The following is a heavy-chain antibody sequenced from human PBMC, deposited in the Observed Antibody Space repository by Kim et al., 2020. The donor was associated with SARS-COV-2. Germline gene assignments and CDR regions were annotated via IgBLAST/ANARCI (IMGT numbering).Heavy chain of an antibody. D-gene: IGHD1-26*01. V-gene: IGHV3-33*01. CDR3: ARDGIVGATGIDY. J-gene: IGHJ4*02. CDR2: IWYDGSNK. CDR1: GFTFSSYG. Sequence: GGSLRLSCAASGFTFSSYGMHWVRQAPGKGLEWVAVIWYDGSNKYYADSVKGRFTISRDNSKNTLYLQINSLRAEDTAVYYCARDGIVGATGIDYWGQGTLVTVSS.